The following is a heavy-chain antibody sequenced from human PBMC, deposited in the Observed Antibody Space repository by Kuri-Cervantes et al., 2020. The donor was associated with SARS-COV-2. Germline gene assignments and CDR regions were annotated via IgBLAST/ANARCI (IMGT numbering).Heavy chain of an antibody. J-gene: IGHJ3*02. CDR2: IFPGDSES. CDR3: ARQARDPLERRVSFDI. V-gene: IGHV5-51*01. D-gene: IGHD1-1*01. CDR1: AYYLSNHC. Sequence: GGSLRLSCNGSAYYLSNHCIAWVRHMSGEGLEWMAIIFPGDSESRCSPSFEGQVTISAAKSIGTAYLQWSSLRASDTAMYYCARQARDPLERRVSFDIWGQGTMVTVSS.